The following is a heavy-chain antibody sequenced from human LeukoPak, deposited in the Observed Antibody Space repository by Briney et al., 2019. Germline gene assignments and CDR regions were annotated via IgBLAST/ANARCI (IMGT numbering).Heavy chain of an antibody. D-gene: IGHD1-26*01. CDR2: IYNSGST. Sequence: MASETLSLTCTVSGGSISIYYWSWIRQPPGKGLEWIGYIYNSGSTNYNPSLRSRVTISVDTSKDQFSLKPNSVTAADTAVYYCVRDRELTYWSQGTLVTVSS. CDR1: GGSISIYY. V-gene: IGHV4-59*01. CDR3: VRDRELTY. J-gene: IGHJ4*02.